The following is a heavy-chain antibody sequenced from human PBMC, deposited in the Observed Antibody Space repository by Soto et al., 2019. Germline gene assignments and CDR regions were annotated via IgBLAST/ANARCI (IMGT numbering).Heavy chain of an antibody. J-gene: IGHJ4*02. V-gene: IGHV4-34*01. D-gene: IGHD5-12*01. Sequence: SETLSLTCAVYGGSFSGYYWSWIRQPPGKGLEWIGEINHSGSTNYNPSLKSRVTISVDTSKNQFSLKLSSVTAADTAVYYCASLVATTPNFDYWGQGTLVTVAS. CDR2: INHSGST. CDR3: ASLVATTPNFDY. CDR1: GGSFSGYY.